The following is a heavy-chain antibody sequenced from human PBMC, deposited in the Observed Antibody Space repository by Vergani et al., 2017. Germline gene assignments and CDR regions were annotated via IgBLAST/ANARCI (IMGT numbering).Heavy chain of an antibody. V-gene: IGHV4-30-2*01. CDR3: VRRNKVGREKDYFDY. J-gene: IGHJ4*02. Sequence: QLQLQESGSGLVKPSQTLSLNCAASGGSISSGAFSWGWIRQPPGRGLQWIGHIFQSGSPDYNASLKSRVNISLDKSKTHFSLSLSSVTAADTAVYYCVRRNKVGREKDYFDYWGQGILVTVSS. D-gene: IGHD3-10*01. CDR1: GGSISSGAFS. CDR2: IFQSGSP.